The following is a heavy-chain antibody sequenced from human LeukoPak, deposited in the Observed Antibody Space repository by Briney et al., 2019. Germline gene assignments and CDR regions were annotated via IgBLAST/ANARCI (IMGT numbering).Heavy chain of an antibody. J-gene: IGHJ4*02. Sequence: GGSLRLSCAASGFTFSSYSMNWVRQAPGKGLEWVSSISSSSSYIYYADSVKGRFTISRDNAKNSLYLQMNSLRAEDTAVYYCARALHYYNSSGYYWGYWGQGTLVTVSS. CDR1: GFTFSSYS. D-gene: IGHD3-22*01. CDR3: ARALHYYNSSGYYWGY. V-gene: IGHV3-21*01. CDR2: ISSSSSYI.